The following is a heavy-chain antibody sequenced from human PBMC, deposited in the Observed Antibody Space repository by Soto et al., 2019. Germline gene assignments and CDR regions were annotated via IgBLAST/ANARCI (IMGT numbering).Heavy chain of an antibody. D-gene: IGHD6-19*01. Sequence: QVQLQQWGAGLLKPSETLSLTCAVYGGSFSGYYWNWIRQPPGKGLEWIGEINHSGSTTYNPSLKSRGTISVDTSKTQFSLKPSSVTAADTAVYYCARGWGSGVFDYWGQGTLVTVSS. V-gene: IGHV4-34*01. CDR1: GGSFSGYY. CDR2: INHSGST. J-gene: IGHJ4*02. CDR3: ARGWGSGVFDY.